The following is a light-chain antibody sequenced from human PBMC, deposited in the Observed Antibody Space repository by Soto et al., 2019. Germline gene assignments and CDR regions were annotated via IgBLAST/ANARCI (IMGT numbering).Light chain of an antibody. CDR2: EVT. J-gene: IGLJ3*02. V-gene: IGLV2-14*01. CDR1: SSDVGGYNY. Sequence: QSALTQPASVSGSPGQSIAISCTGTSSDVGGYNYVSWYQQHPGKAPKLMIYEVTNRPSGVSNRFSGSKSGNTASLTISGLQAEDEADYYCQSRDSSLSSSWVFGGGTKLTVL. CDR3: QSRDSSLSSSWV.